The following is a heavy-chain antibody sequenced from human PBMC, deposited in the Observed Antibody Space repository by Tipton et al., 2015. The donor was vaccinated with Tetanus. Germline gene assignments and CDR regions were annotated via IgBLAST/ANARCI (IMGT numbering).Heavy chain of an antibody. V-gene: IGHV1-18*01. CDR3: ATDYFDTSGSPFDI. Sequence: QVQLVQSGAEVKKPGSSVKVSCKTSGDSFATYGIIWVRQAPGQGLEWVGWINAYNGNTNYAQKLQDRVTMITDTSTSTVYMDLRSLRSDDTAVYYCATDYFDTSGSPFDIWGQGTMVIVSS. CDR2: INAYNGNT. D-gene: IGHD3-22*01. CDR1: GDSFATYG. J-gene: IGHJ3*02.